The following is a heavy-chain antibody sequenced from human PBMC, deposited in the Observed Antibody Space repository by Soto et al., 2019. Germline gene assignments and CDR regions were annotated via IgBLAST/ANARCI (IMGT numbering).Heavy chain of an antibody. Sequence: EVQLLESGGGLVQHGGSLRLSCAASGFTFSSYAMSCVRQAPGTGLEWVSAISGSGGSTYYADSVKGRFTISRDNSKNTLYLQMNSLRAEDTAVYYCAKKAGSGLGDYYMDVWGKGTTVTVSS. J-gene: IGHJ6*03. CDR2: ISGSGGST. CDR1: GFTFSSYA. CDR3: AKKAGSGLGDYYMDV. D-gene: IGHD3-3*01. V-gene: IGHV3-23*01.